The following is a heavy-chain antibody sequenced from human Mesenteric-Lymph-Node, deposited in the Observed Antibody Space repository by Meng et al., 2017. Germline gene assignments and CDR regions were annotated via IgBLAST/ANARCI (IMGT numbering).Heavy chain of an antibody. CDR3: SRREGTMDNWFDP. Sequence: GESLKISCAASGFTFSSYWMSWVRQAPGKGLEWVANIKQDGSEKYYVDSVKGRFTISRDNAKNSLYLQMNSLRAEDTAVYYCSRREGTMDNWFDPWGPGTLVTVSS. J-gene: IGHJ5*02. V-gene: IGHV3-7*01. D-gene: IGHD3-3*01. CDR1: GFTFSSYW. CDR2: IKQDGSEK.